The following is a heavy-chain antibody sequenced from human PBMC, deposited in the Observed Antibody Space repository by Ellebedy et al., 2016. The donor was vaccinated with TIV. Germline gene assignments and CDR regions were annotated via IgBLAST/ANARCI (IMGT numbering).Heavy chain of an antibody. CDR1: GYTFTDYG. J-gene: IGHJ4*02. CDR3: ARGLNGYGDYKLAY. D-gene: IGHD4-17*01. V-gene: IGHV1-18*04. Sequence: ASVKVSCKASGYTFTDYGINWVRQAPGQGLEWMGWISAYNGNTHYAQKFQGRVTMTTDTSTSTAYMELRSLRSDDTAMYYCARGLNGYGDYKLAYWGQGTLVTVSS. CDR2: ISAYNGNT.